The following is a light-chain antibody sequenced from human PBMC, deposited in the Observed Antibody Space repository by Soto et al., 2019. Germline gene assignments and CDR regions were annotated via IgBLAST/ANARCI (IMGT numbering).Light chain of an antibody. J-gene: IGLJ2*01. CDR1: SSDVGGYNY. V-gene: IGLV2-14*01. CDR2: EVS. Sequence: QSALTQPASVSGSPGQSITISCTGTSSDVGGYNYVSWYQQHPGKAPKLMIYEVSNRPSGVSNRFSGSKSGNTASLTISGLQAEDEADYYCSSYTSSSVVFGGGNKRTVL. CDR3: SSYTSSSVV.